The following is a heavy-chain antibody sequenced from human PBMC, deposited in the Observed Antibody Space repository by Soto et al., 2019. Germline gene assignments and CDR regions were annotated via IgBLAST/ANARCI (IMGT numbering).Heavy chain of an antibody. Sequence: GGSLRLSCAASGFTFSSYAMHWVRQAPGKGLEWVAVISYDGSNKYYADSVKGRFTISRDNSKNTLYLQMNSLRAEDTAVYYCARGPPARVQLWLRAGFDPWGQGTLVTVSS. V-gene: IGHV3-30-3*01. D-gene: IGHD5-18*01. J-gene: IGHJ5*02. CDR1: GFTFSSYA. CDR3: ARGPPARVQLWLRAGFDP. CDR2: ISYDGSNK.